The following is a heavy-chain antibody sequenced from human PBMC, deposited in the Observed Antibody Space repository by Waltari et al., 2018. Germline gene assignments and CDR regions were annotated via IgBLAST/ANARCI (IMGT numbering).Heavy chain of an antibody. CDR2: INHSGSP. CDR1: GGSFSGYY. V-gene: IGHV4-34*01. Sequence: QVQLQQWGAGLLKPSETLSLTCAVYGGSFSGYYWSWIRQPPGTGLEWIGEINHSGSPNYNPALKSRVTISVDTSKNQVSLKLCSVTAADTAVYYCARARSIEQQKTYYYYYMDVWGKGTTVTISS. D-gene: IGHD6-13*01. CDR3: ARARSIEQQKTYYYYYMDV. J-gene: IGHJ6*03.